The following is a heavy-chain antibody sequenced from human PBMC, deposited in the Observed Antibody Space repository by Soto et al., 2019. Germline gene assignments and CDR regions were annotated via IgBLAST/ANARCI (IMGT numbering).Heavy chain of an antibody. CDR1: GGSISSGDYY. Sequence: KTSETLSLTCTVSGGSISSGDYYWSWIRQPPGKGLEWIGYIYYSGSTYYNPSLKSRVTISVDTSKNQFSLKLSSVTAADTAVYYCAVVAATRDNYYYYGMDVWGQGTTVTVSS. D-gene: IGHD2-15*01. V-gene: IGHV4-30-4*01. CDR3: AVVAATRDNYYYYGMDV. CDR2: IYYSGST. J-gene: IGHJ6*02.